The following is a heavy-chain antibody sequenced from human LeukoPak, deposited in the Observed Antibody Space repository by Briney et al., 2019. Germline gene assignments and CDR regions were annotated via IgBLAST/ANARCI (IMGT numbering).Heavy chain of an antibody. CDR3: ARSRGNTMVRGVIYYFDY. J-gene: IGHJ4*02. D-gene: IGHD3-10*01. CDR1: EFIFSSYG. CDR2: ISYDGSNK. Sequence: GGSLRLSCVASEFIFSSYGMHWVRQAPGKGLEWVSVISYDGSNKYYADSVKGRFTISRDNSKNTLYLQMNSLRAEDTAVYYCARSRGNTMVRGVIYYFDYWGQGTLVTVSS. V-gene: IGHV3-33*08.